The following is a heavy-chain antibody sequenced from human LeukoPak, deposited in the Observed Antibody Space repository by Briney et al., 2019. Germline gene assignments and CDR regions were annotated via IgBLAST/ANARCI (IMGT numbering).Heavy chain of an antibody. J-gene: IGHJ4*02. D-gene: IGHD2-2*01. V-gene: IGHV3-23*01. CDR1: GFTFTNYA. CDR2: ISRSGGST. CDR3: AKERSYCSSTSCSDFDY. Sequence: GGSLRLSCAASGFTFTNYAMSWVRQAPGKGLKWVSAISRSGGSTYYADSVKGRFTISRDNSKNTLYLQMNSLRAEDTAVYYCAKERSYCSSTSCSDFDYWGQGTLVTVSS.